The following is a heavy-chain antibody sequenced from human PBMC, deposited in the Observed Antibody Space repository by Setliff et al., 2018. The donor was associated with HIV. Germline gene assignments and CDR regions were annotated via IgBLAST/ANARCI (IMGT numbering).Heavy chain of an antibody. Sequence: GESLKISCAASGFTFSTYGMHWIRQAPGKRPEWVAFIPYDGSKYYYADSVRGRFTISRDNSKNTLYLQMNSLKSEDTALYYCVKDPIGYWGQGTLVTVSS. J-gene: IGHJ4*02. V-gene: IGHV3-30*02. CDR1: GFTFSTYG. CDR3: VKDPIGY. CDR2: IPYDGSKY. D-gene: IGHD1-26*01.